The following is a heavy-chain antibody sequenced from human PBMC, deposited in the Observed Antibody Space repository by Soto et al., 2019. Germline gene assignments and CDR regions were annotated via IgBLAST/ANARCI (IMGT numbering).Heavy chain of an antibody. CDR3: AHRVLRTVFGLVTTTAIYFDF. Sequence: QITLNESGPTVVRPTETLTLTCRFSGFSLTTSGVGVGWIRQSPGKAPAWLALIYWDGDKRYSASLKSRLTITKDASKNPVVLTVSDLDPTDTATYYCAHRVLRTVFGLVTTTAIYFDFWGQGTPVAVSS. V-gene: IGHV2-5*02. J-gene: IGHJ4*02. CDR1: GFSLTTSGVG. CDR2: IYWDGDK. D-gene: IGHD3-3*01.